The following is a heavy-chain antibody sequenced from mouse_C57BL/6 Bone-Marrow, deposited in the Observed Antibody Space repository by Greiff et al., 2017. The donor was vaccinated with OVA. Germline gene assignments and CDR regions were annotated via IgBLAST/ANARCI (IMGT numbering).Heavy chain of an antibody. J-gene: IGHJ3*01. CDR1: GYTFTSYW. Sequence: VKLQQPGAELVKPGASVKLSCKASGYTFTSYWMHWVKQRPGQGLEWIGMIHPNSGSTNYNEKFKSKATLTVDKSSSTAYMQLSSLTSEDSAVYYCARGDYYGSRAWFAYWGQGTLVTVSA. CDR3: ARGDYYGSRAWFAY. D-gene: IGHD1-1*01. V-gene: IGHV1-64*01. CDR2: IHPNSGST.